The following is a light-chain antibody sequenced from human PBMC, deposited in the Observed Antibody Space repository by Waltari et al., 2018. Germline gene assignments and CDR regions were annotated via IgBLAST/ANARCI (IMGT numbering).Light chain of an antibody. J-gene: IGLJ2*01. CDR2: EVS. Sequence: QSALTQPASVSGSPGQSITLSCTGTRSDIGSSDYVSWYQQHPGKAPKLIMYEVSDRPSGFSYRVSGSKSGNTASLTIFGLQPEDEADYHCTSHTTTSTLVFGGGTRLTVL. CDR1: RSDIGSSDY. V-gene: IGLV2-14*01. CDR3: TSHTTTSTLV.